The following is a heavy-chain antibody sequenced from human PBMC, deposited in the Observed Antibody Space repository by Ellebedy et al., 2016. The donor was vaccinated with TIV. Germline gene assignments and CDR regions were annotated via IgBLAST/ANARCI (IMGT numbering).Heavy chain of an antibody. CDR3: AKNQGSGSPYYYALDV. J-gene: IGHJ6*02. Sequence: GESLKISCAASGFTFSTYAMSWVRQAPGKGLEWVSAISSNGVSTFYADSVKGRFTISKDNSKNTLYLQMNSLRAEDTAVYYCAKNQGSGSPYYYALDVWGQGTTVTISS. V-gene: IGHV3-23*01. CDR2: ISSNGVST. CDR1: GFTFSTYA. D-gene: IGHD3-10*01.